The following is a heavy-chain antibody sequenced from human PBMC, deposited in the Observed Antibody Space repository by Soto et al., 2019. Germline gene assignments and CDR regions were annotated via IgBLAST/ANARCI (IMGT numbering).Heavy chain of an antibody. V-gene: IGHV1-69*13. Sequence: ASVKVSCKASGGNFSSYAISWVRQAPGQGLEWMGGIIPIFGTANYAQKFQGRVTITADESTSTAYMELSSLRSEDTAVYYCARVGTMVRGVIIYYYYGMDVWGQGTTVTVSS. CDR2: IIPIFGTA. CDR3: ARVGTMVRGVIIYYYYGMDV. CDR1: GGNFSSYA. D-gene: IGHD3-10*01. J-gene: IGHJ6*02.